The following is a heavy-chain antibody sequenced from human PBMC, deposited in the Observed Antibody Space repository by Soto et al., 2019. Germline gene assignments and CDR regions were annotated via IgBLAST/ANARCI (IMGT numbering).Heavy chain of an antibody. CDR2: IYHSGST. D-gene: IGHD1-20*01. CDR1: GGSISSSNW. CDR3: ARINNCAWQPSDH. V-gene: IGHV4-4*02. J-gene: IGHJ4*02. Sequence: SETLSLTCAVSGGSISSSNWWSWVRQSPGKGLEWIGEIYHSGSTNYNPSLKSRVTISVDKSKNQFSLKLSSVTAADTAVYYRARINNCAWQPSDHWGQGTLLTASS.